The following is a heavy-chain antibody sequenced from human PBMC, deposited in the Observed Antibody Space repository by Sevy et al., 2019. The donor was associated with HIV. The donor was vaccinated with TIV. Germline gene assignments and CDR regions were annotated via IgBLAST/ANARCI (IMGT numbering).Heavy chain of an antibody. V-gene: IGHV3-21*01. D-gene: IGHD5-18*01. CDR1: GFTFRSYT. J-gene: IGHJ4*02. CDR3: ARASMGTVIGCSFGSDFDS. CDR2: ISMSGNHI. Sequence: GGSLRLSCAASGFTFRSYTMNWLRQAPGKGLEWVACISMSGNHIYYADSVKGRFTISRDNAKNSVFLQLNSLRVDDTAVYYCARASMGTVIGCSFGSDFDSWGRGTQVTVSS.